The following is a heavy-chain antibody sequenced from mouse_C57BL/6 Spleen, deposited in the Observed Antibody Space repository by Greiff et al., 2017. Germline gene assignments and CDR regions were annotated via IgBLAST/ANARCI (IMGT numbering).Heavy chain of an antibody. J-gene: IGHJ3*01. CDR3: ARNGYDVPWFAY. V-gene: IGHV1-81*01. Sequence: VQLVESGAELARPGASVKLSCKASGYTFTSYGISWVKQRTGQGLEWIGEIYPRSGNTYYNEKFKGKATLTADKSSSTAYMELRSLTSEDSAVYFCARNGYDVPWFAYWGQGTLVTVSA. CDR1: GYTFTSYG. D-gene: IGHD2-2*01. CDR2: IYPRSGNT.